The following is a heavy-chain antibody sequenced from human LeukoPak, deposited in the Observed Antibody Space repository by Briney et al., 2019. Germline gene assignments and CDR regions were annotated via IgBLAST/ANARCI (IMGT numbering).Heavy chain of an antibody. V-gene: IGHV4-4*02. J-gene: IGHJ4*02. Sequence: GTLSLICGVSGGSITNTNYWTWVRQPPGKGLEWIGEANLQGSTNYNPSLMGRVAISVDTSENHISLQLTSVTAADTAVYYCAREGGPYRPLDYSGQGTLVTVSS. CDR3: AREGGPYRPLDY. CDR2: ANLQGST. CDR1: GGSITNTNY.